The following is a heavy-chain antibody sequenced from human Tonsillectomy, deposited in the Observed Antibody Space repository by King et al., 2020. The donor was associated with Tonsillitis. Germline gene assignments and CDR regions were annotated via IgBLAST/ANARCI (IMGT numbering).Heavy chain of an antibody. CDR3: VTAPFDY. CDR2: INPNSGGT. Sequence: QLVQSGAEVKKPGASVKVSCKASGYNFTGYYMHWVRQAPGQGLEWMGWINPNSGGTICAQKFQGRVTMTRDTSISTAYMELRRLIFDDTAVYSCVTAPFDYWGQGTLVTVSS. V-gene: IGHV1-2*02. CDR1: GYNFTGYY. J-gene: IGHJ4*02.